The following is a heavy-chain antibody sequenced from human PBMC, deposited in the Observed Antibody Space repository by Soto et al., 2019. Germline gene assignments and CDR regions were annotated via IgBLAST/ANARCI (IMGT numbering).Heavy chain of an antibody. D-gene: IGHD5-12*01. CDR2: IYFTGTT. CDR1: GVSIRSNY. Sequence: SETLSLTCSVSGVSIRSNYWTWIRQSPGKGLEWIGCIYFTGTTNYNPSLKSRVSISLDTPKNQFFLNLSSVTAAATAVYYCDIGALATYIDYWGQATLVTVSS. CDR3: DIGALATYIDY. V-gene: IGHV4-59*01. J-gene: IGHJ4*02.